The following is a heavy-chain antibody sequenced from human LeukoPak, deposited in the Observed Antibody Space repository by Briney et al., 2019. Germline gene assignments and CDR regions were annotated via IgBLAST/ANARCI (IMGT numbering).Heavy chain of an antibody. Sequence: PGGSLRLSCAASGFTFSNYDMYWVRQAPGKGLEWVAVISYDGSNKYYGDSVKDRFTISRDNSKNTLYLQMNSLRAEDTAVYYCAKVHLTYYYDSSGYGFQDFWGQGTLVTVSS. CDR3: AKVHLTYYYDSSGYGFQDF. J-gene: IGHJ4*02. D-gene: IGHD3-22*01. V-gene: IGHV3-30*18. CDR1: GFTFSNYD. CDR2: ISYDGSNK.